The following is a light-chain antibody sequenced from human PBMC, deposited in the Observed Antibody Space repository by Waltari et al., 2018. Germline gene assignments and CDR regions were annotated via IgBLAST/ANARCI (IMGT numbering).Light chain of an antibody. Sequence: TQSPSTLPASAGARVTITCRASQNSNSWLAWYQQKPGKAPKLLIYKASSLETGVPSRFSGSESGTEFTLTINSLQPDDFATYYCQQYNSYHIFTFGPGTKVEI. CDR2: KAS. CDR1: QNSNSW. V-gene: IGKV1-5*03. J-gene: IGKJ3*01. CDR3: QQYNSYHIFT.